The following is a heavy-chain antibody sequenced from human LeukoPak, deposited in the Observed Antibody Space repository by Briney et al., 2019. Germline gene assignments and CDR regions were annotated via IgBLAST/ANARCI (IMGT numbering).Heavy chain of an antibody. CDR3: ARGASSTSAIGYYYYYMDV. J-gene: IGHJ6*03. Sequence: PSQTLSLTCTVSGCSISSGSYYWIWIRQPAGKGLQWVGRFYSSGSTNYNPSLKSRVTISVDTSKNQFSLKLSSVTAADTAVYYCARGASSTSAIGYYYYYMDVWGKGTTVTVSS. CDR2: FYSSGST. D-gene: IGHD6-6*01. V-gene: IGHV4-61*02. CDR1: GCSISSGSYY.